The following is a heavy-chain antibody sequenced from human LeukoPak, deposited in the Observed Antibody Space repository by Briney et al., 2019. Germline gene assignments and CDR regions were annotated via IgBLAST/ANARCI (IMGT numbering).Heavy chain of an antibody. CDR2: IYYSGST. J-gene: IGHJ5*02. Sequence: SQTLSLTCTVSGGSISSDGYYWSWIRQHPGQGLEWIGYIYYSGSTHYNPSLKSRVTISVDTSKNQFSLKLNSVTAADTAVYYCARTEYNWFDPWGQGTLVTVSS. CDR3: ARTEYNWFDP. D-gene: IGHD2-21*02. V-gene: IGHV4-31*03. CDR1: GGSISSDGYY.